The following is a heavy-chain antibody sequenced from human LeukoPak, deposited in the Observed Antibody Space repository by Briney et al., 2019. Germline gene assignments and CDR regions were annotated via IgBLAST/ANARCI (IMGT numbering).Heavy chain of an antibody. D-gene: IGHD1-26*01. J-gene: IGHJ4*02. V-gene: IGHV3-66*01. Sequence: GGSLRLSCAASGFTVSSNYMSWVRQAPGKGLEWVSVIYSGGSTYYADSVKGRFTISRDNSKNTLYLQMNSLRAEDTAVYYCVRDSGTSEFYFDYWGPGTLVTVSS. CDR2: IYSGGST. CDR1: GFTVSSNY. CDR3: VRDSGTSEFYFDY.